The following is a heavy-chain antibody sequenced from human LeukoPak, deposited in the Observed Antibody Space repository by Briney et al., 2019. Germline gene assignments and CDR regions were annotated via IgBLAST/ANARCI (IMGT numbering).Heavy chain of an antibody. D-gene: IGHD2-15*01. J-gene: IGHJ6*03. Sequence: PSETLSLTCAVSGYSIGSGYYWGWIRQPPGKGLEWIGSIYHSGSTYYNPSLKSRVTISVDTSKNQFSLKLSSVTAADTAVYYCARRDIGAAYSSLGYYYMDVWGKGTTVTVSS. CDR1: GYSIGSGYY. V-gene: IGHV4-38-2*01. CDR3: ARRDIGAAYSSLGYYYMDV. CDR2: IYHSGST.